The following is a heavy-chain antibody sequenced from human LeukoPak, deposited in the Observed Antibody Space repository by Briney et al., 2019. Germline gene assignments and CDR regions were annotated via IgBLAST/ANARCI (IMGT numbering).Heavy chain of an antibody. Sequence: GSLRLSCAASGFTFSTHWMCWVRQAPGKELVWVSRSSGDGSLTRYADSVKGRFTISRDNAKDTLFLQMTSLRVEDTAVYSCASLLTPYHGSGGGGVDVWGQGTTVTVSS. CDR2: SSGDGSLT. CDR3: ASLLTPYHGSGGGGVDV. V-gene: IGHV3-74*01. D-gene: IGHD3-10*01. J-gene: IGHJ6*02. CDR1: GFTFSTHW.